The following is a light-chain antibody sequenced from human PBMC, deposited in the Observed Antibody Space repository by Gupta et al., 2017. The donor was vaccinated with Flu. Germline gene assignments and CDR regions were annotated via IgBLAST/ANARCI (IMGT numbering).Light chain of an antibody. Sequence: PSFLSASVGDRVTITCRASQGISSYLAWYQQKPGKAPKLLVSAASTLQSGVPSRFSGSGSGTEFTLTISSLQPEDFATYYCQQLNSYPLTFGRGTRLEIK. V-gene: IGKV1-9*01. CDR1: QGISSY. J-gene: IGKJ5*01. CDR3: QQLNSYPLT. CDR2: AAS.